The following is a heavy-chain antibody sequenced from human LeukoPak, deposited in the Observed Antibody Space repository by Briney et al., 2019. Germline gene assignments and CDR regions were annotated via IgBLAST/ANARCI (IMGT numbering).Heavy chain of an antibody. CDR1: GFTFSSYS. V-gene: IGHV3-21*01. D-gene: IGHD2-15*01. CDR2: ISSSSSYI. J-gene: IGHJ4*02. Sequence: PGGSLRLSCAAYGFTFSSYSMNWVRQAPGKGLEWVSSISSSSSYIYYADSVKGRFTISRDNAKNSLYLQMNSLRAEDTAVYYCAREGDIVVVVAAIYFDYWGQGTLVTVSS. CDR3: AREGDIVVVVAAIYFDY.